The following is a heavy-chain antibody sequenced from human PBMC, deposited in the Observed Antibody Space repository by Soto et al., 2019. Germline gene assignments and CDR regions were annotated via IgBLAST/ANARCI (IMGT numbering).Heavy chain of an antibody. CDR1: GFFFSDYY. CDR2: ISGTGDTK. Sequence: LRLSCAASGFFFSDYYLSWIRQAPGKGLECVAYISGTGDTKYYADSVQGRFTISRDNPKNSLYLQMHSLRAEDAAVYYCAIGGGQIYYKGLDVWGQGTTVTVSS. CDR3: AIGGGQIYYKGLDV. V-gene: IGHV3-11*01. J-gene: IGHJ6*02. D-gene: IGHD3-10*01.